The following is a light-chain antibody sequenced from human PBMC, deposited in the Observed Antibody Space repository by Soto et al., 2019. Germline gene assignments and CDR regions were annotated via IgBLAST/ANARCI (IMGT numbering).Light chain of an antibody. V-gene: IGLV2-23*02. Sequence: QSALTQPASVSGSPGQSITISCTGTSSDIGSYDPVSWYRQHPGKAPKLIIYEVNKRPSGVSNRFSASKSGNTASLTISGLQAEDEDDYYCRSFAGSPGVFGGGTKLTVL. CDR1: SSDIGSYDP. J-gene: IGLJ3*02. CDR2: EVN. CDR3: RSFAGSPGV.